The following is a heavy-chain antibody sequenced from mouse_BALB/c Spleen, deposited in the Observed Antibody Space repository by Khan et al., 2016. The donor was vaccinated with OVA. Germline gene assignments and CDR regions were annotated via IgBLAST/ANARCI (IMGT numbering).Heavy chain of an antibody. V-gene: IGHV6-6*02. Sequence: EVQLQESGGGLVQPGGSMKLSCVASGFTFSNYWMNWVRQSPEKGLEWVAEIRLKSNIYATHYAESVRGRFTISRDAYRRSVYLQMNKLGADDTGVYSVARGWDSYFDGWGAGTTVTVSS. CDR2: IRLKSNIYAT. CDR3: ARGWDSYFDG. D-gene: IGHD3-3*01. J-gene: IGHJ1*01. CDR1: GFTFSNYW.